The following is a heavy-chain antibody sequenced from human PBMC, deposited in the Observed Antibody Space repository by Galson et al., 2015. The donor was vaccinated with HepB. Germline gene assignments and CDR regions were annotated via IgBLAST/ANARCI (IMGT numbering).Heavy chain of an antibody. CDR3: AKLPWAHYLDYSGYKSFFDL. Sequence: SLRLSCAASGFTFGTYVMSWVRQARGKGLEWVSGISHNSGLTYYADSVKGRFTISRDNSKNTLYLQMNSLRAEDTAVYFCAKLPWAHYLDYSGYKSFFDLWGQGTLVTVSS. D-gene: IGHD3-22*01. V-gene: IGHV3-23*01. J-gene: IGHJ4*02. CDR2: ISHNSGLT. CDR1: GFTFGTYV.